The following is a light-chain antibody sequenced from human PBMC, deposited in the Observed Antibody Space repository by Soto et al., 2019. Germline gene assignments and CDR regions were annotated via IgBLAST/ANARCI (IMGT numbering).Light chain of an antibody. CDR3: MQGTHCPPWT. CDR1: QTLLGSDGNTY. V-gene: IGKV2-30*01. CDR2: KVS. Sequence: DVVMTQSPLSLPVTLGQPASISCRSSQTLLGSDGNTYLNWFQQRPGQSPRRLIYKVSNRDSGVPDRFSVSGSGTNFTLQISRVEAEDVGIYYCMQGTHCPPWTFGQGTKVEIK. J-gene: IGKJ1*01.